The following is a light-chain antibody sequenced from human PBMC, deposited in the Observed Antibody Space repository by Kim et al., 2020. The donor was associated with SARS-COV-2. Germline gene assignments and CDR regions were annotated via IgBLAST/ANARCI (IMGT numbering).Light chain of an antibody. Sequence: ASVGDRVTMTCRASQNISSWLAWYQQKPGKAPKVLIYKASVLQSGVPSRFSGSESGTEFTLTISSLQPEDSATYYCQQYQTYPWTFGQGTKVDIK. CDR2: KAS. CDR3: QQYQTYPWT. J-gene: IGKJ1*01. CDR1: QNISSW. V-gene: IGKV1-5*03.